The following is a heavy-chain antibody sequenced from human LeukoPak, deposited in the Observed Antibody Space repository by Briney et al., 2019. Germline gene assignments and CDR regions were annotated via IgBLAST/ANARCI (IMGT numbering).Heavy chain of an antibody. Sequence: SETLFLTCSVSGDSISRYYWSWIRQPPGKGLEWIGFIYYSGSTNYNPSLKSRVTISVDTSGSQFSLKLRSVTAADTAVYYCARVVVTYYYYGMDVWGQGTTVTVSS. CDR3: ARVVVTYYYYGMDV. CDR2: IYYSGST. D-gene: IGHD2-21*01. CDR1: GDSISRYY. V-gene: IGHV4-59*01. J-gene: IGHJ6*02.